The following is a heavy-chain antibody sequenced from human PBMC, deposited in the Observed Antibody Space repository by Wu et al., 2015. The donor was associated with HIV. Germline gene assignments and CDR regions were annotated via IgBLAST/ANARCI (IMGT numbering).Heavy chain of an antibody. CDR2: MNPNSGNT. Sequence: QVQLVQSGAEVKKPGASVKVSCKASGYTFTNYDLNLVRQATGQGLEWMGWMNPNSGNTGYAQKFQERVTITRDMSTNTAYMELSSLRSEDTAVYYCAADASGGGNNYYYYGMDVWGQGTTVTVSS. D-gene: IGHD3-16*01. CDR3: AADASGGGNNYYYYGMDV. V-gene: IGHV1-8*01. CDR1: GYTFTNYD. J-gene: IGHJ6*02.